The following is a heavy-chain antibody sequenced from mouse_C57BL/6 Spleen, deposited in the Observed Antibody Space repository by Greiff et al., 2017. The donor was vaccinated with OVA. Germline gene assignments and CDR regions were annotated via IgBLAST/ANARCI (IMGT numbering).Heavy chain of an antibody. CDR3: ARANHYGSSLRGNYFDY. CDR1: GYTFTSYW. V-gene: IGHV1-69*01. Sequence: QVQLQQPGAELVMPGASVKLSCKASGYTFTSYWMHWMKQRPGQGLEWIGEIDPSDSYTNYNQKFKGKSTLTVDKSSNTAYMHLSSLTSEDSAVYYCARANHYGSSLRGNYFDYWGQGTTLTVSS. D-gene: IGHD1-1*01. J-gene: IGHJ2*01. CDR2: IDPSDSYT.